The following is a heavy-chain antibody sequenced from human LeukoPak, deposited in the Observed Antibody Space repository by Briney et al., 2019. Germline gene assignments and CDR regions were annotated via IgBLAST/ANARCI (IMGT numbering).Heavy chain of an antibody. J-gene: IGHJ3*02. V-gene: IGHV3-7*03. Sequence: GGSLRLSCAASGFIFTDYWMNWVRQAPGKGLEWVAMIKYDGIDKQYLDSVKGRFTISRDNAKNSVYLEMNSLRAEDTAVYYCARLNSGYGAFDIWGQGTMVTVSS. CDR3: ARLNSGYGAFDI. CDR1: GFIFTDYW. CDR2: IKYDGIDK. D-gene: IGHD5-12*01.